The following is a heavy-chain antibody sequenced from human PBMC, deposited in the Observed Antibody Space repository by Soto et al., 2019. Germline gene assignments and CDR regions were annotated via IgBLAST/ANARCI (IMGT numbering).Heavy chain of an antibody. Sequence: QVQLVESGGGVVQPGRSLRLSCAASAFSFSSYAMNWVRHVPGKGLEWVAFISHDGSNKYNPDSVKGRFTLSRDNSKNMLYLEMNSLRVEDTAVYYCAREFGLSAGGSTRGYFLHWGQGTLVTVSS. J-gene: IGHJ1*01. D-gene: IGHD1-26*01. V-gene: IGHV3-30-3*01. CDR1: AFSFSSYA. CDR2: ISHDGSNK. CDR3: AREFGLSAGGSTRGYFLH.